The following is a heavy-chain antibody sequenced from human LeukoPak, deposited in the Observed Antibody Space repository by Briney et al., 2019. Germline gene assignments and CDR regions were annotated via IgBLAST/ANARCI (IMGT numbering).Heavy chain of an antibody. D-gene: IGHD1-7*01. CDR3: ASTLTGTSYYYYGMDV. Sequence: GESLKISCKGSGYSFTSYWISWVRQMPGKGLEWMGRIDPSDSYTNYSPSFQGHVTISADKSISTAYLQWSSLKASDTAMYYCASTLTGTSYYYYGMDVWGQGTTVTVSS. CDR2: IDPSDSYT. J-gene: IGHJ6*02. CDR1: GYSFTSYW. V-gene: IGHV5-10-1*01.